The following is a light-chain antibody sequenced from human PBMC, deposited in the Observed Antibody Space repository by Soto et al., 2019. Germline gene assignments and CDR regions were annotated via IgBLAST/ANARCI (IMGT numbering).Light chain of an antibody. Sequence: QSVLTQSSSASASLGSSVKLTCTLSSGHSSYIIAWHQQQPGKATRYLMKLEGSGSYNKVSGVPDRFSGSSSGTDRYLTISTLQSEDEADYYCETWDSNTRVFGTGTKLTVL. V-gene: IGLV4-60*03. CDR3: ETWDSNTRV. CDR2: LEGSGSY. J-gene: IGLJ1*01. CDR1: SGHSSYI.